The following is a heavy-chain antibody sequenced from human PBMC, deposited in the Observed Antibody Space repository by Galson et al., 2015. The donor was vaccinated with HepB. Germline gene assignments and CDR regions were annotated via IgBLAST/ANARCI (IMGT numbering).Heavy chain of an antibody. CDR2: MNPNSGNT. CDR3: ARNPVGSGWFDP. Sequence: SVKVSCKASGYTFTSYDINWVRQAPGQGLEWMGWMNPNSGNTGYAQKFQGRVTMTRDTSISTAYMELSSLGSEDTAVYYCARNPVGSGWFDPWGQGTLVTVSS. J-gene: IGHJ5*02. CDR1: GYTFTSYD. D-gene: IGHD6-25*01. V-gene: IGHV1-8*01.